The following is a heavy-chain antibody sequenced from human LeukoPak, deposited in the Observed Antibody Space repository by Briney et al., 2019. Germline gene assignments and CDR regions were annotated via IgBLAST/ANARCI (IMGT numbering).Heavy chain of an antibody. Sequence: GGSLRLSCAASGFTFSSYGMHWVRQAPGKGLEWVANIKQDGSEQYYVDSVKGRFTISRDDAKESLFLQLHSLRVEDTAVYYCARLGGMYYYGMDVWGKGTTVTVSS. V-gene: IGHV3-7*03. J-gene: IGHJ6*04. CDR2: IKQDGSEQ. CDR3: ARLGGMYYYGMDV. CDR1: GFTFSSYG. D-gene: IGHD3-16*01.